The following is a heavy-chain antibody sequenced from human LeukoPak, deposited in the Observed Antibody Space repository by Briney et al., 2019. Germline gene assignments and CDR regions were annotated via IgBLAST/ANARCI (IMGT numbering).Heavy chain of an antibody. J-gene: IGHJ4*02. D-gene: IGHD3-10*01. V-gene: IGHV4-34*01. CDR2: INHSGST. Sequence: SETLSLTCAVYGGSFSGYYWSWIRQPPGKGLEWIGEINHSGSTNYNPSLKSRVTISVDTSKNRFSLKLSSVTAADTAVYYCARVGGITMVRGRPHRTFYLDYWGQGTLVTVSS. CDR1: GGSFSGYY. CDR3: ARVGGITMVRGRPHRTFYLDY.